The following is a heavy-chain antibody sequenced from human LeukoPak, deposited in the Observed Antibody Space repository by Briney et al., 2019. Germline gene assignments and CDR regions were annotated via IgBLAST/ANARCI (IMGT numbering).Heavy chain of an antibody. Sequence: GGALRLSCAASGFTFSSYAMSRVRQAPEKGLEWVSAISGSGGSTYYADSVKGRFTISRDNSKNTLYLQMNSLRAEDTAVYYCAKDPYGYSYGSFDYWGQGTLVTVSS. V-gene: IGHV3-23*01. CDR1: GFTFSSYA. CDR2: ISGSGGST. D-gene: IGHD5-18*01. J-gene: IGHJ4*02. CDR3: AKDPYGYSYGSFDY.